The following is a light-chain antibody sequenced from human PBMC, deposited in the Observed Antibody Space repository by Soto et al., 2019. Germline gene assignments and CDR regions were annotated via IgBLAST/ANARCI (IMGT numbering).Light chain of an antibody. CDR1: SSDVGGFNS. Sequence: QSVLTQPRSVSGSPGQSVTISCTGTSSDVGGFNSVSWYQQHPGKAPKLMISEVNNRPSGVSNRFSGSKSGNTAYLTISGLHVEDEAEYFCLSFTTTSTHVFATGTKVTVL. V-gene: IGLV2-14*01. CDR3: LSFTTTSTHV. J-gene: IGLJ1*01. CDR2: EVN.